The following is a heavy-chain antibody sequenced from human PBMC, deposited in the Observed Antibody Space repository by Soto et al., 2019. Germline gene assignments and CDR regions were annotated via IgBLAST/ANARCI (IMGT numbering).Heavy chain of an antibody. D-gene: IGHD6-13*01. CDR3: ARAPFIAAAGDFMGYYYYGMDV. Sequence: QVQLVQSGAEVKKPGSSVKVSCKASGGTFSSYAISWVRQAPGQGLEWMGGIISIFGTANYAQKFQGRVTITADESTSTAYMELSSLRSEDTAVYYCARAPFIAAAGDFMGYYYYGMDVWGQGTTVTVSS. CDR2: IISIFGTA. V-gene: IGHV1-69*01. CDR1: GGTFSSYA. J-gene: IGHJ6*02.